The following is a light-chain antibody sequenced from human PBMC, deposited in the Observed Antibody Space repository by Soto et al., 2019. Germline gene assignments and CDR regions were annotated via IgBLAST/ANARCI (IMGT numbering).Light chain of an antibody. Sequence: IVLTQYPGPLSLSPGERATLSCRASQSVTSDYLAWYQQKPGQAPRLLIHGASSRATGIPDRFSGSGSGTDFTLTISRLEPEDFAVYYCQQYGRPFGQGTKVDIK. V-gene: IGKV3-20*01. J-gene: IGKJ1*01. CDR2: GAS. CDR1: QSVTSDY. CDR3: QQYGRP.